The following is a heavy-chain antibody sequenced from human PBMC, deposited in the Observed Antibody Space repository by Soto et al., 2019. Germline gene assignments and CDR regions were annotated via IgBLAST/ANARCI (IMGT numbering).Heavy chain of an antibody. D-gene: IGHD1-26*01. J-gene: IGHJ4*02. CDR1: GLTFSSYW. CDR3: ARASGSNIHFDY. V-gene: IGHV3-74*01. CDR2: INTDGSST. Sequence: EVQLVESGGGLVQPGGSLRLSCAASGLTFSSYWMHWVRQAPGKGLVWVSRINTDGSSTTYADSVKGRFTISRDNTKNTLCMQLNSRRVEDTAVDYCARASGSNIHFDYWGQGTLVPVAS.